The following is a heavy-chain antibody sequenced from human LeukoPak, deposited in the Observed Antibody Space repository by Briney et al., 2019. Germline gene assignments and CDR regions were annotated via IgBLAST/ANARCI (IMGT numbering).Heavy chain of an antibody. CDR1: GESVSSTGAS. CDR3: VRGNYNFDY. Sequence: SQTLSLTCAISGESVSSTGASWNWIRQSPSRGLEWLGRTYYRSQWYYEYALSVKSRIIVAPDTSKNQFSLQLNPVTPEDTAVYYCVRGNYNFDYWGQGSLVTVSS. CDR2: TYYRSQWYY. D-gene: IGHD5-24*01. J-gene: IGHJ4*02. V-gene: IGHV6-1*01.